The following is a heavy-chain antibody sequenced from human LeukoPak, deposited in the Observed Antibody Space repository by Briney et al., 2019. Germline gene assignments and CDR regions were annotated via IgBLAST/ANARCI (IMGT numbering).Heavy chain of an antibody. Sequence: GGSLRLSCAASGFTFSSYWMHWVRQAPGKGLVWVSRINSDGSSTSYADSVKGRFTISRDNAKNTLYLQMNSLRAEDTAVYYCVREYYDFWSGYWNYWGQGTLVTVSS. V-gene: IGHV3-74*01. CDR2: INSDGSST. CDR3: VREYYDFWSGYWNY. J-gene: IGHJ4*02. CDR1: GFTFSSYW. D-gene: IGHD3-3*01.